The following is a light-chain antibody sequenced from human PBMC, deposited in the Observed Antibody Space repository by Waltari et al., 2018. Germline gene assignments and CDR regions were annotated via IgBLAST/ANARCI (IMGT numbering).Light chain of an antibody. CDR3: QQYHSYSGT. CDR2: KAS. J-gene: IGKJ1*01. CDR1: QSISSW. Sequence: DIQMTQSPSTLSASVGDRVTITCRASQSISSWLAWYQQKPGKAPKLLIYKASSLESGVPSRFSGSGSGTEFTLPISSLQPDDFATYYCQQYHSYSGTFGQGTKVEIK. V-gene: IGKV1-5*03.